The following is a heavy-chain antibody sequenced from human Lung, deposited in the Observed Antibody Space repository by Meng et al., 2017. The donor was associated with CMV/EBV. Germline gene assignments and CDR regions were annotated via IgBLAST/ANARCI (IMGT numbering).Heavy chain of an antibody. CDR2: ISYDGSNK. Sequence: SXAASGFTFSSYAMHWVRQAPGKGLEWVAVISYDGSNKYYADSVKGRFTISRDNSKNTLYLQMNSLRAEDTAVYYCARDSGSSSFYYYYGMDVWXQGTXVTVSS. V-gene: IGHV3-30-3*01. CDR1: GFTFSSYA. J-gene: IGHJ6*02. D-gene: IGHD6-6*01. CDR3: ARDSGSSSFYYYYGMDV.